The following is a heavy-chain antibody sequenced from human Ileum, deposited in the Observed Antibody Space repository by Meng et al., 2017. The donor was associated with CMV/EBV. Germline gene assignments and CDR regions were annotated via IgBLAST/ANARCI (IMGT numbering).Heavy chain of an antibody. V-gene: IGHV4-30-4*08. Sequence: SGGPISSGDYYWSWIRQPPGKGLEWIGYIYYSGSTYYNPSLKSRVTISVDTSKNQFSLKLSSVTAADTAVYYCASGITGRTHYFDYWGQGTLVTVSS. CDR2: IYYSGST. CDR3: ASGITGRTHYFDY. J-gene: IGHJ4*02. D-gene: IGHD1-20*01. CDR1: GGPISSGDYY.